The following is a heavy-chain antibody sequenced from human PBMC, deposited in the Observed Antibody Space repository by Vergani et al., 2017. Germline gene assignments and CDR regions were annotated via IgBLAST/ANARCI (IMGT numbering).Heavy chain of an antibody. V-gene: IGHV4-31*11. J-gene: IGHJ6*02. CDR2: IFYSGTT. D-gene: IGHD3-9*01. Sequence: QVQLQESGPGVVKPSQTLSLTCAVSGGSISSGDHCWTWIRQRPGKGLEWIGYIFYSGTTYDNPSLRSRLTISVDTSQNQFSLKLRSVTAADTAVYFCARVMYRDEASTGYRLEGMDIWGQGTTVTISS. CDR1: GGSISSGDHC. CDR3: ARVMYRDEASTGYRLEGMDI.